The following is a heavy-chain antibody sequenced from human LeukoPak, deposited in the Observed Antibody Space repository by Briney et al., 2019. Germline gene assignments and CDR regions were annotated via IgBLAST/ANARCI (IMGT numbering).Heavy chain of an antibody. Sequence: SCAASGFTFSSYTMNWVRQAPGKGLEWVSAISGSGVGTYYADSVKGRFTISRDNSWNTLYLQMSSLRVEDTAVYYCAKDQVISGSEASDIWGQGTMVTVSS. CDR3: AKDQVISGSEASDI. V-gene: IGHV3-23*01. D-gene: IGHD2-21*01. CDR2: ISGSGVGT. CDR1: GFTFSSYT. J-gene: IGHJ3*02.